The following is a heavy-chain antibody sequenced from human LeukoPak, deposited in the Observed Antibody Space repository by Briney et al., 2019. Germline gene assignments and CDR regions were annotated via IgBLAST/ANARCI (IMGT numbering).Heavy chain of an antibody. V-gene: IGHV3-33*01. CDR2: IWYDGSNK. CDR1: GFTFSSYG. J-gene: IGHJ4*02. D-gene: IGHD6-13*01. Sequence: GGSLRLSCAASGFTFSSYGMHWVRQAPGKGLEWVAVIWYDGSNKYYADSVKGRFTISRDNSKNTLYLQMNSLRAEDTAVYYCARDKYSSRLDYWGQGTPVTVSS. CDR3: ARDKYSSRLDY.